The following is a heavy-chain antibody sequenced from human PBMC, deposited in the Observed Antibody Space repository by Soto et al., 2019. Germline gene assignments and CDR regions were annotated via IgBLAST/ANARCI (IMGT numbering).Heavy chain of an antibody. CDR2: IDWDDDK. Sequence: GSGPTLVNPTQTLTLTCTFSGFSLSTSGMCVSWIRQPPGKALEWLARIDWDDDKYYSTSLKTRLTISKDTSKNQVVLTMTNMDPVDTATYYCARIGDSSSPFYFDYWGQGTLVTVSS. V-gene: IGHV2-70*11. J-gene: IGHJ4*02. CDR1: GFSLSTSGMC. D-gene: IGHD6-6*01. CDR3: ARIGDSSSPFYFDY.